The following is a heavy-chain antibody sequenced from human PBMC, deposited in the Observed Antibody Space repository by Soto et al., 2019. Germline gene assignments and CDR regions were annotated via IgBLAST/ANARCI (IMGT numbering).Heavy chain of an antibody. D-gene: IGHD6-19*01. V-gene: IGHV4-4*02. Sequence: VSSGSISISNWWSWVRQPPGKGLEWIGEIYHSGSTNYNPSLKSRVTISVDKSKNQFSLKLSSVTAADTAVYYCAKEGNSGWTMSDWGQGTLVTVSS. CDR1: SGSISISNW. J-gene: IGHJ4*02. CDR2: IYHSGST. CDR3: AKEGNSGWTMSD.